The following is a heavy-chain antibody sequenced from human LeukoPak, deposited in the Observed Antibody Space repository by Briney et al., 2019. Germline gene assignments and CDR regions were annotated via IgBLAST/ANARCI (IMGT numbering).Heavy chain of an antibody. CDR2: ISGSGDST. J-gene: IGHJ6*03. CDR1: GSTFSSYG. V-gene: IGHV3-23*01. D-gene: IGHD3-9*01. CDR3: AKVNDWSNYNMDV. Sequence: GGSLRLSCVASGSTFSSYGMTWVRQAPGKGLEWVSAISGSGDSTYYADSVMGRLTISRDNSKNTLSLQMNSLRAQDTAVYYCAKVNDWSNYNMDVWGKGTTVTISS.